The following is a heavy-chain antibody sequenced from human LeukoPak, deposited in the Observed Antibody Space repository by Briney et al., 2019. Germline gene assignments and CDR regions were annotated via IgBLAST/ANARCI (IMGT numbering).Heavy chain of an antibody. J-gene: IGHJ6*02. CDR2: ISASSGSA. Sequence: LTLFCTASGFTFSSYAMSWVRQAPGKGLEWVSAISASSGSAYYADSVQGRYTLSRHNSKNTMYLQKNSLRAEDTAVYYCARDSSGYYYYGMDVWGQGTTVTVSS. CDR1: GFTFSSYA. D-gene: IGHD6-19*01. CDR3: ARDSSGYYYYGMDV. V-gene: IGHV3-23*01.